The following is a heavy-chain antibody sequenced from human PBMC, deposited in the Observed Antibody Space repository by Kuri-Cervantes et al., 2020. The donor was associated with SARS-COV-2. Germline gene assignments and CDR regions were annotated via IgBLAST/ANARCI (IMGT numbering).Heavy chain of an antibody. V-gene: IGHV3-30*18. D-gene: IGHD3-22*01. CDR3: AKGPIVVVITYFDY. Sequence: GESLKISCAASGFTFSSYGMHWVRQAPGKGLEWVAVISYDGSNKYYADSVKGRFTISRDNSKNTLYLQMSSLRAEDTAVYYCAKGPIVVVITYFDYWGQGTLVTVSS. CDR2: ISYDGSNK. CDR1: GFTFSSYG. J-gene: IGHJ4*02.